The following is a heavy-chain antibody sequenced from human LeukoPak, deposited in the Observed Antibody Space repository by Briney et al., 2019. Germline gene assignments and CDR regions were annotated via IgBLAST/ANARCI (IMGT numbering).Heavy chain of an antibody. CDR2: VDPEDGET. CDR1: GYTFTDYY. J-gene: IGHJ4*02. Sequence: ASVKISCKVSGYTFTDYYMHWVQQAPGKGLEWMGLVDPEDGETIYAEKFQGRVTITADTSTDTAYMELSSLRSEDKAVYYCATVDYYDSSGLDYWGQGTLVTVSS. D-gene: IGHD3-22*01. CDR3: ATVDYYDSSGLDY. V-gene: IGHV1-69-2*01.